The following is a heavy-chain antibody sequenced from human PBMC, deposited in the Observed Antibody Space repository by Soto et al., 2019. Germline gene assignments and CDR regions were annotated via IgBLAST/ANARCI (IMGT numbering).Heavy chain of an antibody. CDR1: GYTFTSYA. V-gene: IGHV7-4-1*01. Sequence: QVQLVQSGSELKKPGASVKVSCKASGYTFTSYAMNWVRQAPGQGLEWMGWINTNTGNPTYAQGFTGRFVFSLDTSVSTAYLQICSLKAEDTAVYYCARDMGYDFWSGYLIGNHYYMDVWGKGTTVTVSS. CDR3: ARDMGYDFWSGYLIGNHYYMDV. J-gene: IGHJ6*03. D-gene: IGHD3-3*01. CDR2: INTNTGNP.